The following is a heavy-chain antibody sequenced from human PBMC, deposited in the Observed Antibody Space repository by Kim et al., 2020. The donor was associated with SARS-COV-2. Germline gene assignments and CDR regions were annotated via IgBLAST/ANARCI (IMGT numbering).Heavy chain of an antibody. V-gene: IGHV4-31*03. CDR3: ARGRGVVAATVVAFDI. J-gene: IGHJ3*02. Sequence: SETLSLTCTVSGGSISSGGYYWSWIRQHPGKGLEWIGYIYYSGSTYYNPSLKSRVTISVDTSKNQFSLKLSSVTAADTAVYYCARGRGVVAATVVAFDIWGQGTMVTVSS. CDR2: IYYSGST. CDR1: GGSISSGGYY. D-gene: IGHD2-15*01.